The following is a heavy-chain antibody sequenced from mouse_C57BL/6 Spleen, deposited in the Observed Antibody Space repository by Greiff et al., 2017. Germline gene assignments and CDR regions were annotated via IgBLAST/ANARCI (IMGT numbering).Heavy chain of an antibody. J-gene: IGHJ1*03. CDR2: INYDGSST. V-gene: IGHV5-16*01. Sequence: EVKVVESEGGLVQPGSSMKLSCTASGFTFSDYYMAWVRQVPEKGLEWVANINYDGSSTYYLDSLKSRFIISRDNAKNILYLQMCSLKSEDTATYYCARDRAYYSNYWYFDVWGTGTTVTVSS. CDR3: ARDRAYYSNYWYFDV. D-gene: IGHD2-5*01. CDR1: GFTFSDYY.